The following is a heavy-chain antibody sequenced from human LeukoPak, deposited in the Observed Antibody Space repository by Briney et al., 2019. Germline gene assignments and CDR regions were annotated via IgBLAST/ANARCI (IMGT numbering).Heavy chain of an antibody. CDR2: IYYSGST. V-gene: IGHV4-39*07. CDR3: ARHDRAYYFDY. CDR1: GGSISSSSYY. D-gene: IGHD3-22*01. Sequence: SETLSLTCTVSGGSISSSSYYWGWIRQPPGKGLEWIGSIYYSGSTYYNPSLKSRVTISVDTSKNQFSLKLSSVTAADTAVYYCARHDRAYYFDYWGQGTLVTVYS. J-gene: IGHJ4*02.